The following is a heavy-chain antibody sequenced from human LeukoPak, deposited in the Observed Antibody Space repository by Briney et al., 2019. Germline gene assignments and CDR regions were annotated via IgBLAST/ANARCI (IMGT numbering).Heavy chain of an antibody. V-gene: IGHV4-4*07. CDR3: VIRHPYYYGSGTYSRED. D-gene: IGHD3-10*01. CDR2: ISTSGTT. CDR1: GGSIGNYY. Sequence: SETLSLTCTVSGGSIGNYYWNWIRQPAGKGLEWIGRISTSGTTNYHPSLKSRVTLSLDTSKNQFALNLRSVTAADTAIYFCVIRHPYYYGSGTYSREDWGQGTLVTVSS. J-gene: IGHJ4*02.